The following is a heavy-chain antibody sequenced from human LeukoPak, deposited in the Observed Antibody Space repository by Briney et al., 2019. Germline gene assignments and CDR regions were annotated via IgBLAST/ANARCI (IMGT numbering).Heavy chain of an antibody. CDR3: AKAHDYVGGIYQGFDY. D-gene: IGHD3-16*01. CDR2: INWNGGST. J-gene: IGHJ4*02. V-gene: IGHV3-20*04. Sequence: GGSLRLSCAASGFTFDDYGMSWVRQAPGKGLEWVSGINWNGGSTGYADSVKGRFTISRDSAKNSLYLQMNSLRPEDTALYYCAKAHDYVGGIYQGFDYWGQGTLVTVSS. CDR1: GFTFDDYG.